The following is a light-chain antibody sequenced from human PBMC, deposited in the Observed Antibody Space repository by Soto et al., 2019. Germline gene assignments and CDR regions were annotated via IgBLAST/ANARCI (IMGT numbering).Light chain of an antibody. V-gene: IGKV1-5*03. CDR1: QTISSW. Sequence: DNPMSQSPSSVSGSVGDRVTINCRASQTISSWLAWYQQKPGKAPKLLIYKASTLKSGVPSRFSGSGSGTEFTLTISSLQPDDFATYYCQHYNSYSEAFGQGTKVDI. CDR3: QHYNSYSEA. J-gene: IGKJ1*01. CDR2: KAS.